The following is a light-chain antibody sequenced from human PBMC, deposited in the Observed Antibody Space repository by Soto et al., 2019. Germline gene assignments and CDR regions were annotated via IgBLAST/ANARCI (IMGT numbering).Light chain of an antibody. CDR2: DVS. Sequence: QSALTQPASVSESPGQSITISCTGTSSDIGRYNYVSWYQHSPGKAPKLIIYDVSDRPSGVSNRFSGSKSGTTASLTISGLQAEDEADYYCGSYTSSDTMIFGGGTNVTVL. J-gene: IGLJ2*01. CDR3: GSYTSSDTMI. CDR1: SSDIGRYNY. V-gene: IGLV2-14*03.